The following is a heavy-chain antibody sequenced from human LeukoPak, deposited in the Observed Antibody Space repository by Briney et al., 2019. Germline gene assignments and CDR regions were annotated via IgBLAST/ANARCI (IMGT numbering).Heavy chain of an antibody. V-gene: IGHV1-69*13. D-gene: IGHD3-22*01. CDR3: ARVIGDSSLDAFDI. Sequence: ASVKVSCKASGGTFISYAISWVRQAPGQGLEWMGGIIPIFGTANYAQKFQGRVTITADESTSTAYMELSSLRSEDTAVYYCARVIGDSSLDAFDIWGQGTMVTVSS. J-gene: IGHJ3*02. CDR1: GGTFISYA. CDR2: IIPIFGTA.